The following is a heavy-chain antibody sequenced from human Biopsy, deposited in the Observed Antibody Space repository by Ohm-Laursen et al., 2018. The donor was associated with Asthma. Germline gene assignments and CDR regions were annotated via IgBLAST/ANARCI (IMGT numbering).Heavy chain of an antibody. CDR2: VFWSGTT. D-gene: IGHD4-17*01. CDR1: GGSISISGFY. V-gene: IGHV4-39*07. CDR3: ARVASYGDLYFGIDV. Sequence: GTLSLTCSVAGGSISISGFYWGWIRQSPGTGLEWIGFVFWSGTTHYNRSLERRLSISIDTTRNEFSMTLRSVTAADTAVYFCARVASYGDLYFGIDVWGPGTTVSVS. J-gene: IGHJ6*02.